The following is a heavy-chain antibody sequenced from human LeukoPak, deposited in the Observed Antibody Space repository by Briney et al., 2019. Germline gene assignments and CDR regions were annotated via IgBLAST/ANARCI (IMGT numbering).Heavy chain of an antibody. CDR2: ISWNSGSI. CDR3: AREVGATYYYMDV. J-gene: IGHJ6*03. D-gene: IGHD1-26*01. CDR1: GFTFDDYA. Sequence: TGGSLRLSCAASGFTFDDYAMHWVRQAPGKGLEWVSGISWNSGSIGYADSVKGRFTISRDNAKNSLYLQMNSLRAEDTAVYYCAREVGATYYYMDVWGKGTTVTISS. V-gene: IGHV3-9*01.